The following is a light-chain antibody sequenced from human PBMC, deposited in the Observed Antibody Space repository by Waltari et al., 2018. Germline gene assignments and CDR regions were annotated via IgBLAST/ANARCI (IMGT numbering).Light chain of an antibody. Sequence: QSVLTQPPPASGTPGQRVTISCSGSSSNIGSNAVTWYQPRPGTAPNLLIYSNDKRPSGVPDRFSGSKSGTSASLAISGLLSQDEADYYCAAWDDSLDGSWVFGGGTKLTVL. CDR3: AAWDDSLDGSWV. J-gene: IGLJ3*02. V-gene: IGLV1-44*01. CDR1: SSNIGSNA. CDR2: SND.